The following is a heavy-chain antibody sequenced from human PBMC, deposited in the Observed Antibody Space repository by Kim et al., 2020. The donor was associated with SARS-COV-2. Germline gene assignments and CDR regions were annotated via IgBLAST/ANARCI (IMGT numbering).Heavy chain of an antibody. CDR2: INHSGST. D-gene: IGHD2-2*02. CDR1: GGSFSGYY. V-gene: IGHV4-34*01. Sequence: SQTLSLTCAVYGGSFSGYYWSWIRQPPGKGLEWIGEINHSGSTNYNPSLKSRVTISVDTSKNQFSLKLSSVTAADTAVYYCARGIQVVPAAIADAFDIWG. CDR3: ARGIQVVPAAIADAFDI. J-gene: IGHJ3*02.